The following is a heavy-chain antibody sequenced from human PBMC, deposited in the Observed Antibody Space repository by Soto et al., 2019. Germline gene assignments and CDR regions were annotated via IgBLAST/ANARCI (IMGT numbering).Heavy chain of an antibody. D-gene: IGHD6-19*01. CDR3: AREAVSGRTGFDY. J-gene: IGHJ4*02. Sequence: QVQLVQSGAEVKKPGASVKVSCKASGYTFTSYGISWVRQAPGQGLEWMGWVNAYNGNTNYAQRFQGRVTMTTDTSTRTAYMEMRSLRSDDTAVYYCAREAVSGRTGFDYWGQGTLVTVSS. CDR2: VNAYNGNT. CDR1: GYTFTSYG. V-gene: IGHV1-18*01.